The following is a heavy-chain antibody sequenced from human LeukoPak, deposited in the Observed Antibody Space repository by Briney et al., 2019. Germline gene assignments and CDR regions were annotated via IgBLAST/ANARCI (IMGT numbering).Heavy chain of an antibody. CDR2: IKNKTGGGTT. J-gene: IGHJ4*02. V-gene: IGHV3-15*01. Sequence: GGSLRLSCAASGFTFSSYGMHWVRQAPGKGLEWVGHIKNKTGGGTTDYAAPVKGRFIISRDDSKNTLYLQINSLRTEDTAVYYCARGFCSSTSCYQGPFDFWGQGTLVTVSS. CDR3: ARGFCSSTSCYQGPFDF. CDR1: GFTFSSYG. D-gene: IGHD2-2*01.